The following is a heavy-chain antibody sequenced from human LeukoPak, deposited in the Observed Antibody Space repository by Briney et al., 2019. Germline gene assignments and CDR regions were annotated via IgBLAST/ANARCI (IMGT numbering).Heavy chain of an antibody. CDR1: AFIFSRYA. V-gene: IGHV3-23*01. Sequence: GGSLRLSCAASAFIFSRYAVSWVRQAPGKGLEWVSGFSDSGGTTTYYTDSERGRFTISRDNSKNTVYLQMNSLRAEDTAVYYCARSFRPFNSATWFLSFDSWGPGTLVTVSS. CDR3: ARSFRPFNSATWFLSFDS. CDR2: FSDSGGTTT. D-gene: IGHD3-10*01. J-gene: IGHJ4*02.